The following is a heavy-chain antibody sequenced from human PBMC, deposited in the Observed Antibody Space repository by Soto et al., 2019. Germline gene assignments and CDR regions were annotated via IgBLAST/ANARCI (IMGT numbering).Heavy chain of an antibody. J-gene: IGHJ4*02. D-gene: IGHD1-7*01. V-gene: IGHV3-30*18. Sequence: PGGSLRLSCAASGFTFSSYGMHWVRQAPGKGLEWGAVISYDGSNKYYADSVKGRFTISRDNSKNTLYLQMNSLRAEDTAVYYCAKGSGNYDYFDYWGQGTLVTVSS. CDR1: GFTFSSYG. CDR3: AKGSGNYDYFDY. CDR2: ISYDGSNK.